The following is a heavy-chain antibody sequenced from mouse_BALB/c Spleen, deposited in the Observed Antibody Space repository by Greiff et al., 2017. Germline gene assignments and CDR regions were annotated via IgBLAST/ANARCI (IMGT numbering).Heavy chain of an antibody. V-gene: IGHV5-4*02. Sequence: EVMLVESGGGLVKPGGSLKLSCAASGFTFSDYYMYWVRQTPEKRLEWVATISDGGSYTYYPDSVKGRFTISRDNAKNNLYLQMSSLKSEDTAMYYCARDYDYDGPYYAMDYWGQGTSVTVSS. D-gene: IGHD2-4*01. J-gene: IGHJ4*01. CDR1: GFTFSDYY. CDR3: ARDYDYDGPYYAMDY. CDR2: ISDGGSYT.